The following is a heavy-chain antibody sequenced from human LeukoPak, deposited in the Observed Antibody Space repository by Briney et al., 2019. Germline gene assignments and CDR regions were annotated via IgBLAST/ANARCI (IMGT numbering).Heavy chain of an antibody. J-gene: IGHJ6*02. CDR1: GFTFSSYS. D-gene: IGHD3-3*01. CDR3: ARVGNFWSGYAAYYYGMDV. CDR2: ISSSGSTI. V-gene: IGHV3-48*04. Sequence: PGGSLRLSCAASGFTFSSYSMNWVRQAPGKGLEWVSYISSSGSTIYYADSVKGRFTISRDNAKNSLYLQMNSLRAEDTAVYYCARVGNFWSGYAAYYYGMDVWGQGTTVTVSS.